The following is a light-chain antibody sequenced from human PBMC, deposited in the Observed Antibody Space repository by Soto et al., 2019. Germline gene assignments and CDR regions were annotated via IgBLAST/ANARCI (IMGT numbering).Light chain of an antibody. CDR2: DAS. V-gene: IGKV1-5*01. J-gene: IGKJ1*01. CDR3: QQYSTYPWT. Sequence: DIQITQSPSTLSASVGDRVTLTCRASQSITSWLAWYQQKPGKAPNLLIYDASSLQSGVPSRFSGSGSGTEFTLTINRLQPDDFATYYCQQYSTYPWTFGQGTKVDIK. CDR1: QSITSW.